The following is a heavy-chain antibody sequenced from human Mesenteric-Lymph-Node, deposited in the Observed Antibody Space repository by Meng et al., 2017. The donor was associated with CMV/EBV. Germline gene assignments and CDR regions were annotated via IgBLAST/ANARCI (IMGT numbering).Heavy chain of an antibody. CDR2: IYYSGHT. D-gene: IGHD2-2*01. J-gene: IGHJ5*02. V-gene: IGHV4-31*02. Sequence: GVSISSGNYYWSWIRQHPGKGLEWIGYIYYSGHTYYNPSLKSRVTISVDTSKNQFSLKVNSVTAADTAVYYCARLYCSSTTCPPDLWGQGTLVTVSS. CDR1: GVSISSGNYY. CDR3: ARLYCSSTTCPPDL.